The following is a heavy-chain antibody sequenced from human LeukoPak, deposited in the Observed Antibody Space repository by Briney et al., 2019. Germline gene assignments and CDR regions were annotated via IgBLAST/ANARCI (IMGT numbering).Heavy chain of an antibody. V-gene: IGHV3-23*01. Sequence: GGSQRLPCTASGFTFSSYDMSWVRRAPGKGLERVSAISGGGTYYADSVKGRFTISRDNSKNTLYLQMNSLRVEDTAVYYCAGQGSSQGTDYLGQGTMVTVSS. J-gene: IGHJ4*02. CDR2: ISGGGT. CDR3: AGQGSSQGTDY. D-gene: IGHD3-10*01. CDR1: GFTFSSYD.